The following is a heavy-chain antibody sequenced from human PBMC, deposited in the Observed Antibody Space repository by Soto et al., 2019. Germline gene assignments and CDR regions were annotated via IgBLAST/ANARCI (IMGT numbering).Heavy chain of an antibody. V-gene: IGHV4-34*01. J-gene: IGHJ4*02. CDR1: GGCLSGYY. CDR3: ARGREGGVAN. CDR2: INPSGST. D-gene: IGHD1-26*01. Sequence: QVHLQQWGAGLLKPSETLSLTCAVYGGCLSGYYWSWIRQPPGKGLEWIGEINPSGSTNYTPSLKSRVTMSGDTPKNQFSLKLFSVTAAYTAVYYCARGREGGVANWGQGTLVTVSS.